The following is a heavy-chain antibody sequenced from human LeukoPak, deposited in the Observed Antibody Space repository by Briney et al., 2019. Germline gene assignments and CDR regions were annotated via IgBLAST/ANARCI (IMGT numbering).Heavy chain of an antibody. Sequence: PSETLSLTCTLSGDSISSYYWSWIRHPPGKGLEWIGYIYYSGSTNYNPSLKSRVTISVDTSKNQFSLKLSSVTAADTAVYYCASIPSYSYNWYGSFDIWGQGTMVTVSS. CDR2: IYYSGST. D-gene: IGHD1-1*01. J-gene: IGHJ3*02. CDR3: ASIPSYSYNWYGSFDI. V-gene: IGHV4-59*01. CDR1: GDSISSYY.